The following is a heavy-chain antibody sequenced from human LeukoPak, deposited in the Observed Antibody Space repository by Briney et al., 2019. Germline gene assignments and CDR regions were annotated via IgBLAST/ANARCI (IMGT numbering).Heavy chain of an antibody. CDR2: INNDGSTT. Sequence: GGSLRLSCAASGFTFSEAWMHWVRQAPGKGLVWVSRINNDGSTTGYADSVKGRFTISRDNAKNTLYLQMNGLRAEDTAVYYCARVSGPGMNEYFHLWGQGTLVTVSS. D-gene: IGHD3-10*01. J-gene: IGHJ1*01. CDR1: GFTFSEAW. V-gene: IGHV3-74*01. CDR3: ARVSGPGMNEYFHL.